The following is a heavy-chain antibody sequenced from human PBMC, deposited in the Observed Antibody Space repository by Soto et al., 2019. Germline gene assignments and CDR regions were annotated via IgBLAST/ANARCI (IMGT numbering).Heavy chain of an antibody. J-gene: IGHJ4*02. Sequence: GASVKVSCKASGYTFTGYYMHWVRQAPGQGLEWMGWINPNSGGTNYAQKFQGWVTMTRDTSISTAYMELSRLRSDDTAVYYCARGLTYYDILTGFDYWGQGTLVTVSS. CDR2: INPNSGGT. V-gene: IGHV1-2*04. CDR3: ARGLTYYDILTGFDY. D-gene: IGHD3-9*01. CDR1: GYTFTGYY.